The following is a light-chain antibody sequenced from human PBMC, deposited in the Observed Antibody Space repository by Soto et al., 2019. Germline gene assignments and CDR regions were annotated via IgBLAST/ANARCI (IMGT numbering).Light chain of an antibody. V-gene: IGKV1-5*03. CDR2: QAS. CDR1: EFISKW. CDR3: QHYKSYLET. Sequence: DIQITQSPSTLSASVGDRVTITCRASEFISKWLAWYQQKPGTAPKLLIYQASSLESGVPSRFSGSGSGTEVTLTISSLQPDDFATYYCQHYKSYLETFGQGTKVEIK. J-gene: IGKJ1*01.